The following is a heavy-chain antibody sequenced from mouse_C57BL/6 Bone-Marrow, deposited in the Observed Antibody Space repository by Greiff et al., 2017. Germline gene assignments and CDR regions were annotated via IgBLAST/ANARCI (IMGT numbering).Heavy chain of an antibody. V-gene: IGHV1-81*01. CDR1: GYTFTSYG. Sequence: VQLQEPGAELARPGASVKLSCKASGYTFTSYGISWVKQRTGQGLEWIGEIYPRSGNPYYNEKFKGKATLTVDKSSSTAYMELRSLTSEDSAVYFCARDDDYPLDYWGQGTTLTVSS. D-gene: IGHD2-3*01. J-gene: IGHJ2*01. CDR3: ARDDDYPLDY. CDR2: IYPRSGNP.